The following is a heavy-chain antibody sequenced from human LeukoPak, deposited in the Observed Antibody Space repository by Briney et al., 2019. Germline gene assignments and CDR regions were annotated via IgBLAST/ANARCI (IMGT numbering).Heavy chain of an antibody. J-gene: IGHJ4*02. CDR2: IRSKANSYAT. CDR1: GFTFSGSA. Sequence: PGGSLRLSCAASGFTFSGSAMHWVRQASGKGLEWVGRIRSKANSYATAYAASVKGRFTISRDDSKNTAYLQMNSLKTEDTAVYYCTRQGIMVRGAPYYFDYWGQGTLVTVSS. V-gene: IGHV3-73*01. D-gene: IGHD3-10*01. CDR3: TRQGIMVRGAPYYFDY.